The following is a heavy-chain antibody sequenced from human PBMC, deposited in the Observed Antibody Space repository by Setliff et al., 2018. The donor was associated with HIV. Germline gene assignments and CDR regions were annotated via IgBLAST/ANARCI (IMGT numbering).Heavy chain of an antibody. CDR3: ASGRGDGYNYFAFDI. V-gene: IGHV1-45*02. D-gene: IGHD5-12*01. J-gene: IGHJ3*02. CDR2: ITPYNANT. CDR1: GYPFTYRY. Sequence: SVKVSCKASGYPFTYRYLHWVRQAPGQALEWMGWITPYNANTNYAQKFQDRVTMTSDRSMSTAYMDLSSLRSEDAAMYYCASGRGDGYNYFAFDIWGQGTVVTVSS.